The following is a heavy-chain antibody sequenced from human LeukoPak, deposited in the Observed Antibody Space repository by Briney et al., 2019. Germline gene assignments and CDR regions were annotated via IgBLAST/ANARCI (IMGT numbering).Heavy chain of an antibody. J-gene: IGHJ4*02. CDR3: AREPYCSSTSCPMDY. CDR2: ISSSSYI. CDR1: GFTFSSYS. D-gene: IGHD2-2*01. V-gene: IGHV3-21*01. Sequence: GGSLRLSCAASGFTFSSYSMNWVRQAPGKGLEWVSSISSSSYIYYADSVKGRFTISRDNAKNSLYLQMNSLRAEDTAVYYCAREPYCSSTSCPMDYWGQGTLVTVSS.